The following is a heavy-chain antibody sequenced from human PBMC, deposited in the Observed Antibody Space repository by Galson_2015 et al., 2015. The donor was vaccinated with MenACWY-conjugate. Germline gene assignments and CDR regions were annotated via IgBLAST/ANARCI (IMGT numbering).Heavy chain of an antibody. CDR3: ARRSARLTLGAFDI. D-gene: IGHD4-23*01. CDR1: GGSISISSYF. J-gene: IGHJ3*02. Sequence: SETLSLTCTVSGGSISISSYFWGWIRQPPGKGLEWIGTIPYSGSTHYNPSLNNRVTVSADTSKNQFSLNVNSVTAADTALYYCARRSARLTLGAFDIWGQGTMVTVSS. CDR2: IPYSGST. V-gene: IGHV4-39*01.